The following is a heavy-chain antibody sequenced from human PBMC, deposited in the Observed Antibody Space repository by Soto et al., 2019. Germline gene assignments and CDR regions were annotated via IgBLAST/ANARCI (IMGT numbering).Heavy chain of an antibody. V-gene: IGHV1-69*06. CDR1: GGPFSSYT. J-gene: IGHJ3*02. CDR3: ARKVASSDDAFDI. Sequence: QVQLVRSGAEVKKPGSSVKVSCKPSGGPFSSYTTSWVRQAPGQGLEWVGGFIPLFGTINYAQEFQGRLTIAADTSTSTAYMELTSLGSDDTAVYYCARKVASSDDAFDIWGQGTMVTVSS. CDR2: FIPLFGTI.